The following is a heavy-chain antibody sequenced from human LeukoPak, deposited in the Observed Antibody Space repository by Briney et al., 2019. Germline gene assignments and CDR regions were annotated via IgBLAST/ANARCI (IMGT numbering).Heavy chain of an antibody. CDR3: ARNGGNSDYDY. J-gene: IGHJ4*02. Sequence: ASETLSLTCAVSGGSISSSSSICWTWVRQPPGEGLEWIGEIYHNGATNYNPSLKSRVTMLLDKSKNQFFLKLNSVTAADTAVYYCARNGGNSDYDYWGQGTLVTVSS. V-gene: IGHV4-4*02. CDR2: IYHNGAT. CDR1: GGSISSSSSIC. D-gene: IGHD4-23*01.